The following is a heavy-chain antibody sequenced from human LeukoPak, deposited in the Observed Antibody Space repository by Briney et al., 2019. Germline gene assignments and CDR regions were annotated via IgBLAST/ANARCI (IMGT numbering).Heavy chain of an antibody. Sequence: GGSLRLSCAASGFTFSDYYMSWIRQAPGKGLEWVSSISSSSSYIYYADSVKGRFTISRDNAKNSLYLQMNSLRAEDTAVYYCAREGVESGTFDYWGQGTLVTVSS. CDR2: ISSSSSYI. V-gene: IGHV3-11*06. D-gene: IGHD1-1*01. J-gene: IGHJ4*02. CDR1: GFTFSDYY. CDR3: AREGVESGTFDY.